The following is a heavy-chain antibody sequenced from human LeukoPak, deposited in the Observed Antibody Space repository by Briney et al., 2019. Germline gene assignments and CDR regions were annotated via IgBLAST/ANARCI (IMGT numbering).Heavy chain of an antibody. D-gene: IGHD1-14*01. CDR1: GFSFSNYF. V-gene: IGHV3-11*04. CDR2: ITNSGRST. J-gene: IGHJ4*02. CDR3: AREASGNHHVFDS. Sequence: GGSLRLSCEASGFSFSNYFMSWIRQAPGKGLEWVSYITNSGRSTNHADAVKGRFTISRDNAKKSVYLDMTDLRVEDTAVYYCAREASGNHHVFDSWGQGTLVTVSS.